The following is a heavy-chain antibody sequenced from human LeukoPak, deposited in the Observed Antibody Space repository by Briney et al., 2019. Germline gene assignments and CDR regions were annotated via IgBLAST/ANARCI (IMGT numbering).Heavy chain of an antibody. V-gene: IGHV3-23*01. CDR2: ISGSGGSP. D-gene: IGHD2-2*01. CDR3: AKSTPSSTRKGYYFDY. Sequence: PGGSLRLSCAASGFTFSSYAMSWVRQAPGKWLEWVSAISGSGGSPYYADSVKGRFTISRDNSKNTLYLQMNSLRAEDTAVYYCAKSTPSSTRKGYYFDYWGQGTLVTVSS. CDR1: GFTFSSYA. J-gene: IGHJ4*02.